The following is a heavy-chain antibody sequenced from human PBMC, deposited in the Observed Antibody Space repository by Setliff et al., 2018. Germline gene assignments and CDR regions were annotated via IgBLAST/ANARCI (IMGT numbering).Heavy chain of an antibody. CDR3: ASAGHSGSWFPFDAFHI. Sequence: FSTHSMNWVRQAPGKGLEWVSSISRSSTYIYYADSMKGRFTISRDNAKNSLYLQMNSLRAEDTAVYYCASAGHSGSWFPFDAFHIWGQGTMVTVSS. J-gene: IGHJ3*02. CDR2: ISRSSTYI. V-gene: IGHV3-21*01. CDR1: FSTHS. D-gene: IGHD6-13*01.